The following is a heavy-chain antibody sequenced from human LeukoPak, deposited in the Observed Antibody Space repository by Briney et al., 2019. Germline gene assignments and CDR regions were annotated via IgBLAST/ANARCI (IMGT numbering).Heavy chain of an antibody. CDR1: GYSFTSYW. V-gene: IGHV3-20*04. Sequence: GESLKISCKGSGYSFTSYWIGWVRQPPGKGLEWVSALNWNGDHTGYADSVKGRFTISRDNAKKSLYLQMNSLTAEDTAFYYCAREEGPYFDCWGQGTLVTVSS. J-gene: IGHJ4*02. CDR2: LNWNGDHT. CDR3: AREEGPYFDC.